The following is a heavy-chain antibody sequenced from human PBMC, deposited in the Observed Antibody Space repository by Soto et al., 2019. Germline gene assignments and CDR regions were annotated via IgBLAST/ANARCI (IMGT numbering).Heavy chain of an antibody. CDR2: IYHTGTT. V-gene: IGHV4-30-2*01. CDR3: AATVFGGYSHYALGV. CDR1: GDSITSVGYS. D-gene: IGHD3-3*01. J-gene: IGHJ6*02. Sequence: SETLSLTCAVSGDSITSVGYSWSWIRQPPGKALEWIGYIYHTGTTYYTAALKSRVTISLDRSKNQISLSPNSVTAAATAVYYCAATVFGGYSHYALGVWGQGTTVTVSS.